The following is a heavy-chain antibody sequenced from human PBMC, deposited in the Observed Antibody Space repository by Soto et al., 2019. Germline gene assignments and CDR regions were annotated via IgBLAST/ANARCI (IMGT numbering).Heavy chain of an antibody. D-gene: IGHD3-10*01. CDR2: IWYDGSNK. CDR3: ARGRGDYGSGSYYQNNWFDP. V-gene: IGHV3-33*01. Sequence: GGSLRLSCAASGFTFSSYGMHWVRQAPGKGLEWVAVIWYDGSNKYYADSVKGRFTISRDNSKNTLYLQMNSLRAEDTAVYYCARGRGDYGSGSYYQNNWFDPWGQGTLVTVSS. J-gene: IGHJ5*02. CDR1: GFTFSSYG.